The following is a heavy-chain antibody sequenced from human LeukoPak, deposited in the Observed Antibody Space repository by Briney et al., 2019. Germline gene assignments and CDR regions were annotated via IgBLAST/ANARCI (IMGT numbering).Heavy chain of an antibody. V-gene: IGHV3-30*02. J-gene: IGHJ3*02. D-gene: IGHD3-22*01. CDR2: IRYDGSNK. CDR3: ATSLVVLITHDVFDI. Sequence: GGSLRLSCAASGFTFSDYGMHWVRQAPGKGLEWMAFIRYDGSNKFYADSLKGRFTLSRDNSKNTVYLQMNSLRAEDTAVYYCATSLVVLITHDVFDIWGQGTMVTVSS. CDR1: GFTFSDYG.